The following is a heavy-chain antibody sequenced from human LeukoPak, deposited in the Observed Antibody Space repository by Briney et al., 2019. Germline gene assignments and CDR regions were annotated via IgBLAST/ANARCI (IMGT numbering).Heavy chain of an antibody. V-gene: IGHV3-20*01. J-gene: IGHJ6*03. CDR2: INWNGGST. Sequence: PGGSLRLSRAASGFTFDDYGTSWVRQAPGKGLEWVSGINWNGGSTGYADSVKGRFTISRDNAKNSLYLQMNSLRAEDTALYHCARDTYDTHYYMDVWGKGTTVTISS. D-gene: IGHD3-9*01. CDR3: ARDTYDTHYYMDV. CDR1: GFTFDDYG.